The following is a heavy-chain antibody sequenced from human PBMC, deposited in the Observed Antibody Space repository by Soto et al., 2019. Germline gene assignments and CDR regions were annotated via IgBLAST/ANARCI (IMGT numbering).Heavy chain of an antibody. CDR3: ARVIGPYYYDSSGYYDY. V-gene: IGHV4-4*02. J-gene: IGHJ4*02. CDR2: VYHSGGT. Sequence: SETLSLTCAVSGGSISSSNWWSWVRQPPGKGLEWIGEVYHSGGTNYNPSLKSRVTISVDKSKNQFSLKLSSVTAADTAVYYCARVIGPYYYDSSGYYDYWGQGTLVTVSS. D-gene: IGHD3-22*01. CDR1: GGSISSSNW.